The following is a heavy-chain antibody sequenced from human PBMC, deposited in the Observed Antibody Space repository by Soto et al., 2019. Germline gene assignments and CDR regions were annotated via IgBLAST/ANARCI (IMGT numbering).Heavy chain of an antibody. D-gene: IGHD3-3*01. CDR2: IYYSGST. J-gene: IGHJ5*02. V-gene: IGHV4-59*01. CDR3: ARSGYYAYNWLDP. CDR1: GGSISSYY. Sequence: SETLSLTCTVSGGSISSYYWSLIRQPPGKGLEWIGYIYYSGSTNYNPSLKSRVTISVDTSKNQFSLKLSSVTAADTAVYYCARSGYYAYNWLDPWGQGTLVTVSP.